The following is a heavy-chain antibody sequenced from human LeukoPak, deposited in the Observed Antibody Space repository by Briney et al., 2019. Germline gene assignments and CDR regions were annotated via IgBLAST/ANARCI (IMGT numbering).Heavy chain of an antibody. CDR2: ISGSSGII. D-gene: IGHD3-16*01. CDR3: ARGGGLDV. J-gene: IGHJ6*02. Sequence: GGSLRLSCAASGFTCNTYTMNWVRQAPGKGLEWVSYISGSSGIIDYADSVRGRFTISRDNAKNSLYLQMGNLRAEDTAVYFCARGGGLDVWGQGATVTVSS. CDR1: GFTCNTYT. V-gene: IGHV3-48*01.